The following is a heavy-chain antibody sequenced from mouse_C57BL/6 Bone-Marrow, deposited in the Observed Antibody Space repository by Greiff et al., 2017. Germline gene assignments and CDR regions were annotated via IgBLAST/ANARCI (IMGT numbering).Heavy chain of an antibody. Sequence: EVKLMESGGGLVKPGGSLKLSCAASGFTFSDYGMHWVRQAPEKGLEWVAYISSGSSTISYADTVKGRFTISRDNDKNTLFLQMTSLRSEDTAMYYCARPGITTVDYWGQGTTLTVSS. D-gene: IGHD1-1*01. CDR2: ISSGSSTI. CDR3: ARPGITTVDY. J-gene: IGHJ2*01. V-gene: IGHV5-17*01. CDR1: GFTFSDYG.